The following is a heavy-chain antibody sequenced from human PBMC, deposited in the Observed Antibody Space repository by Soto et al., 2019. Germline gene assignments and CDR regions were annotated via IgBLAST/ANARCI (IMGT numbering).Heavy chain of an antibody. CDR3: ARKIRYIYIVGVRAARGPLDY. J-gene: IGHJ4*02. CDR1: GFTFSSYG. CDR2: IWYDGSNK. V-gene: IGHV3-33*01. Sequence: PRGSLRLSCAASGFTFSSYGMHWVLQAPGKGLEWVAVIWYDGSNKYYADSVKGRFTISRDNSKNTLYLQMNSLRAEDTAVYYSARKIRYIYIVGVRAARGPLDYWGRGSLVTGSS. D-gene: IGHD2-2*01.